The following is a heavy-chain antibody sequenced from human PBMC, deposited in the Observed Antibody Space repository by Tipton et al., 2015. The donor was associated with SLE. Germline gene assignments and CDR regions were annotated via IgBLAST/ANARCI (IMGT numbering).Heavy chain of an antibody. J-gene: IGHJ4*02. CDR2: ISSDGKNI. D-gene: IGHD3-10*01. V-gene: IGHV3-74*01. Sequence: SLRLSCVASGFTLSNYGMHWVRQGPGKGLVWVSRISSDGKNIDYADSVKGRFTMSRDNAKNTLYLQMNSLRAEDTAVYYCARDSYYYGSGSWDYYFDYWGQGSLVTVSS. CDR3: ARDSYYYGSGSWDYYFDY. CDR1: GFTLSNYG.